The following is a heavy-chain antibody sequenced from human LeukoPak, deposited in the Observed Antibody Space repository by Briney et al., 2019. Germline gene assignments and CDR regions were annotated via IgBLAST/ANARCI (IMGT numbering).Heavy chain of an antibody. J-gene: IGHJ4*02. CDR3: AKELGSPRDY. D-gene: IGHD7-27*01. CDR2: ISWNSGSI. CDR1: GFTFDDYA. Sequence: PGGSLRLSCAASGFTFDDYAMHWVRQAPGKGLEWVSGISWNSGSIGYADSVKGRFTISRDNAKNSLYLQMNSLRAEDTALYYCAKELGSPRDYWGQGTLVTVSS. V-gene: IGHV3-9*01.